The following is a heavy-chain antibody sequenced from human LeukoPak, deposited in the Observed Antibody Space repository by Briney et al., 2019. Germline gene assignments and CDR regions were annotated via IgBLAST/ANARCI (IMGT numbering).Heavy chain of an antibody. D-gene: IGHD1-26*01. CDR2: IIPIFGTA. J-gene: IGHJ4*02. CDR1: GYTFTGYY. CDR3: ARGRLRSGSYYHHFDY. Sequence: SVKVSCKASGYTFTGYYMHWVRQAPGQGLEWMGGIIPIFGTANYAQKFQGRVTITADKSTSTAYMELSSLRSEDTAVCHCARGRLRSGSYYHHFDYWGQGTLVTVSS. V-gene: IGHV1-69*06.